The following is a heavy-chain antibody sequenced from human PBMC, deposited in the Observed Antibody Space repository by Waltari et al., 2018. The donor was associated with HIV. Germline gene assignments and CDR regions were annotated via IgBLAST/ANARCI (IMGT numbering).Heavy chain of an antibody. D-gene: IGHD3-10*01. CDR2: ISWNGGGI. J-gene: IGHJ5*02. V-gene: IGHV3-9*01. Sequence: EVQLVESGGGLVQPGRSLRLSCAASGFTFDDYAMRGVRQVPGRGLGWVSGISWNGGGIGYANSVKGRCTISRDNAKNSLYLQMNSLRAEDTAMYYCAKDRSRNYYNPWFDPWGQGTLVTVSS. CDR1: GFTFDDYA. CDR3: AKDRSRNYYNPWFDP.